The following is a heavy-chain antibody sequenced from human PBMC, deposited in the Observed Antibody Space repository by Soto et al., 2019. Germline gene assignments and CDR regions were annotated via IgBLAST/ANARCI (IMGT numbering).Heavy chain of an antibody. V-gene: IGHV3-23*01. Sequence: GGSLRLSCAASGFTFSSYAMSWVRQAPGKGLEWVSAISGSGGSTYYADSVKGRFTISRDNSKNTLYLQMNSLRAEDTAVYYCGLGPDILTGYPSFDYWGQGTLVTVSS. CDR2: ISGSGGST. CDR1: GFTFSSYA. D-gene: IGHD3-9*01. CDR3: GLGPDILTGYPSFDY. J-gene: IGHJ4*02.